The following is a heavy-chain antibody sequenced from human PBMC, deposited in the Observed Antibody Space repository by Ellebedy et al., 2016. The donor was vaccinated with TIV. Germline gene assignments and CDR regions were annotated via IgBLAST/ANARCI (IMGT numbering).Heavy chain of an antibody. CDR3: ARDPDCYGGNCYPDSWFDP. J-gene: IGHJ5*02. D-gene: IGHD2-15*01. Sequence: AASVKVSCKASGDTSIAYYMHWVRQAPGQGLEWMGWISPHSGDTKYAQKFQGRVTMTRDSSISTVYMELSRLRSHDTAVYYCARDPDCYGGNCYPDSWFDPWGQGTLVTVSS. CDR1: GDTSIAYY. V-gene: IGHV1-2*02. CDR2: ISPHSGDT.